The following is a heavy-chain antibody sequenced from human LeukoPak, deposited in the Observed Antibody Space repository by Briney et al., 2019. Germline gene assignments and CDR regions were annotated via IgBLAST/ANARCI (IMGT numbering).Heavy chain of an antibody. CDR1: GFTFSSYS. V-gene: IGHV3-21*01. D-gene: IGHD3-22*01. CDR3: ASPRVNYYDSSGYYGGGGYYFDY. CDR2: ISSSSSYI. J-gene: IGHJ4*02. Sequence: GGSLRLSCAASGFTFSSYSMNWVRQAPGKGLEWVSSISSSSSYIYYADSVKGRFTISRDNAKNSLYLQMNSLRAEDTAVYYCASPRVNYYDSSGYYGGGGYYFDYWGQGTLVTVSX.